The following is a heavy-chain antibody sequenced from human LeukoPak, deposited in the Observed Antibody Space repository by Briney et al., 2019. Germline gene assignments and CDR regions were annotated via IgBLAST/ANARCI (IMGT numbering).Heavy chain of an antibody. CDR1: GFTFSDYY. V-gene: IGHV3-11*04. J-gene: IGHJ5*02. Sequence: PGGSLRLSCAASGFTFSDYYMSWIRQAPGKGLEWVSYISSSGSTIYYADSVKGRFTISRDNAKNSLYLQMNSLRAGDTAVYYCARGTYYLDSSVQGWFDPWGQGTLVTVSS. CDR3: ARGTYYLDSSVQGWFDP. CDR2: ISSSGSTI. D-gene: IGHD3-22*01.